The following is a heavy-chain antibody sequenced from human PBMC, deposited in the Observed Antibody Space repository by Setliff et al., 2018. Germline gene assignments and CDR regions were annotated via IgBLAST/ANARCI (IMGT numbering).Heavy chain of an antibody. CDR3: ASGAAADAFHI. J-gene: IGHJ3*02. CDR2: NSV. CDR1: GGTFSSYG. Sequence: GASVKVSCKASGGTFSSYGISWVRQAPGQGLEWMGWNSVYAREFQGRVTMTIDTPTSTAYMELSSLQSEDTAVYFCASGAAADAFHIWGLGTMVTVSS. V-gene: IGHV1-18*01. D-gene: IGHD6-25*01.